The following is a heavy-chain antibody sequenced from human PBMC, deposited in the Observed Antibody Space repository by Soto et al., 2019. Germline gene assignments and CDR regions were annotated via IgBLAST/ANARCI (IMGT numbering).Heavy chain of an antibody. CDR1: GFTFSSCS. V-gene: IGHV3-21*01. Sequence: EVQLVESGGGLVKPGGSLRLSCAASGFTFSSCSMNWVRQAPGKGLEWVSSISSSSSYIYYADSVKGRFTISRDNAKNSLYLQMNRLRAEDTAVYYCARVSGSSRMYYFDYWGQGTLVTVSS. J-gene: IGHJ4*02. CDR2: ISSSSSYI. D-gene: IGHD6-19*01. CDR3: ARVSGSSRMYYFDY.